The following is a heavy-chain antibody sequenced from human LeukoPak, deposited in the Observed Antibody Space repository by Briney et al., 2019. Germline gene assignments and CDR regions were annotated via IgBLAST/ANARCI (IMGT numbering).Heavy chain of an antibody. J-gene: IGHJ3*01. CDR3: ARAEVTTDFDF. Sequence: GGSLRLSCAASGFTLSSNSMIWVRQAPGKGLEWVSYISSSGTAIYYADSVKGRFTISRDNAKNALSLQMNSLRPEDTAVYYCARAEVTTDFDFWGQGTMVTVSS. CDR2: ISSSGTAI. D-gene: IGHD4-17*01. CDR1: GFTLSSNS. V-gene: IGHV3-48*01.